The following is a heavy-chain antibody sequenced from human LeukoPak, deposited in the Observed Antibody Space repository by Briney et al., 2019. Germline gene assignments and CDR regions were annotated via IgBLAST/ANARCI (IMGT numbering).Heavy chain of an antibody. D-gene: IGHD2-2*01. J-gene: IGHJ5*02. Sequence: PSETLSLTCTVSGGSISSSNYYWGWIRQPPGKGLEWIGSIHYRGNNYYNPSLKSRVTISVDTSKNQFSLKLSSVTAADTAVYYCARSAPRYCSSTSCYGGLLEFDPWGQGTLVTVSS. V-gene: IGHV4-39*01. CDR2: IHYRGNN. CDR3: ARSAPRYCSSTSCYGGLLEFDP. CDR1: GGSISSSNYY.